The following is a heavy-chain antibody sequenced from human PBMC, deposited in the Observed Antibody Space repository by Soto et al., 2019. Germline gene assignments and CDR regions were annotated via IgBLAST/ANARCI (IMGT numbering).Heavy chain of an antibody. Sequence: EVQLVESGGGLVQPGGSLRVSCAASGFTLGSHRIQWVRQVPGKGLEWVSRIDTDGGGTSYADSVKGRFTISTDNAKKTVYLQMNGLRVEDTAVYYCATVFDLWGQGTLVTVSS. CDR2: IDTDGGGT. J-gene: IGHJ5*02. CDR3: ATVFDL. V-gene: IGHV3-74*01. CDR1: GFTLGSHR.